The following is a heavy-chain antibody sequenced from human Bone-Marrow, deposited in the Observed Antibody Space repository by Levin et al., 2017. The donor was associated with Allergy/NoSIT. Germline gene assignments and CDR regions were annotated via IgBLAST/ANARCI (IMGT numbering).Heavy chain of an antibody. D-gene: IGHD2-2*01. CDR3: AREKRYCSSTSCYGGT. V-gene: IGHV4-31*03. CDR2: IYYSGST. CDR1: GGSISSGGYY. Sequence: SETLSLTCTVSGGSISSGGYYWSWIRQHPGKGLEWIGYIYYSGSTYYNPSLKSRVTISVDTSKNQFSLKLSSVTAADTAVYYCAREKRYCSSTSCYGGTWGQGTLVTVSS. J-gene: IGHJ5*02.